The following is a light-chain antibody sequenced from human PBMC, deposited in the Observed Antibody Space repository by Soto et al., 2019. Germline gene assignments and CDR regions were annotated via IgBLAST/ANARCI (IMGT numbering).Light chain of an antibody. CDR2: GAS. CDR1: QSVSSSY. CDR3: QQYGTSPWT. J-gene: IGKJ1*01. Sequence: EIVLTQSPATLSVSPGERATLSCRASQSVSSSYLAWYQQQPGQAPRLLIYGASTRATGIPARFSGSGSGTEFTLTISRLEPEDFAVYYCQQYGTSPWTFGQGTTVDIK. V-gene: IGKV3-20*01.